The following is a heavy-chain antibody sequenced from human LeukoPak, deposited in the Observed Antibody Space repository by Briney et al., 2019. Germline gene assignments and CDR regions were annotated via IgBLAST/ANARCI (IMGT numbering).Heavy chain of an antibody. J-gene: IGHJ3*02. V-gene: IGHV3-30*02. CDR3: ARDFYYDSSGLEGAFDI. Sequence: GGSLRLSCAASGFTFSSYGMHWVRQAPGKGLEWVTFIRYDGSNKYYADSVKGRFTISRDNAKNSLYLQMNSLRAEDTAVYYCARDFYYDSSGLEGAFDIWGQGTMVTVSA. D-gene: IGHD3-22*01. CDR2: IRYDGSNK. CDR1: GFTFSSYG.